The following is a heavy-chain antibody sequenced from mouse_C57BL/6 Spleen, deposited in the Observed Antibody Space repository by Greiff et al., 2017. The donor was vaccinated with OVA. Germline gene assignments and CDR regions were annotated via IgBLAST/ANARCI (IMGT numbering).Heavy chain of an antibody. CDR3: ARSGWDYSNYDYYAMDY. D-gene: IGHD2-5*01. V-gene: IGHV1-9*01. CDR1: GYTFTGYW. Sequence: QVQLQQSGAELMKPGASVKLSCKATGYTFTGYWIEWVKQRPGHGLEWIGEILPGSGSTNYNEKFKGKATFTADTSSNTAYMQLSSLTTEDSAIYYCARSGWDYSNYDYYAMDYWGQGTSVTVSS. J-gene: IGHJ4*01. CDR2: ILPGSGST.